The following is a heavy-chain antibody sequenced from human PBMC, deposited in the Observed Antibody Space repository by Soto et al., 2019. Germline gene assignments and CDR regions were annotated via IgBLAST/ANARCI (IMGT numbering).Heavy chain of an antibody. D-gene: IGHD6-19*01. CDR3: ARAVTGCYYYCMDV. Sequence: SETLSLTCTVSGGSISSNYWSWIRQPPGKGLEWIGYIYDSGSTNYNPSLNSRVTISVDTSKNQFSLKLSSVTAADTAVYYCARAVTGCYYYCMDVWGNGPTVTVSS. V-gene: IGHV4-59*01. J-gene: IGHJ6*04. CDR1: GGSISSNY. CDR2: IYDSGST.